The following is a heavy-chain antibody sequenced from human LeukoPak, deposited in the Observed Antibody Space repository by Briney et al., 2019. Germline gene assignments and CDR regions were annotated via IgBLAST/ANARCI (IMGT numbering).Heavy chain of an antibody. CDR1: GFTFSSYG. CDR2: ISYDGSHK. V-gene: IGHV3-30*18. Sequence: GRSLRLSCAASGFTFSSYGMHWVRQAPGKGLEWVAVISYDGSHKYYADSVKGRFTIPRDNSKNTLYLQMNSLRAEDTAVYYCAKDRNIVGATTNFDYWGQGTLVTVSS. J-gene: IGHJ4*02. CDR3: AKDRNIVGATTNFDY. D-gene: IGHD1-26*01.